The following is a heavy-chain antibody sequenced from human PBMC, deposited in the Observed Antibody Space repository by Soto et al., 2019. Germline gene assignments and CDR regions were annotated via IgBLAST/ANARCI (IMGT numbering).Heavy chain of an antibody. J-gene: IGHJ4*02. Sequence: SETLSLTCAVYGGSFRGYYWSWIRQPPGKGLEWIGEINHSGSTNYNPSLKSRVTISVDTSKNQVVLTMTNMDPVDTATYYCAHRHGPSDPPAPFFDYWGQGTLVTVSS. V-gene: IGHV4-34*01. CDR2: INHSGST. CDR1: GGSFRGYY. CDR3: AHRHGPSDPPAPFFDY.